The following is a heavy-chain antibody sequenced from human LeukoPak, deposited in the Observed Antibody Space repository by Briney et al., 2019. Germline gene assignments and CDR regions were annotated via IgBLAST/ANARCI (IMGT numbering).Heavy chain of an antibody. CDR1: GGTFSSYA. CDR3: ARAQKTSSWFTYYYGMDV. D-gene: IGHD6-13*01. J-gene: IGHJ6*04. Sequence: SVKVSCKASGGTFSSYAISWVRQAPGQGLEWMGGIIPIFGTANYAQKFQGRVTITADESTSTAYMELSSLRSKDTAVYYCARAQKTSSWFTYYYGMDVWGKGTTVTVSS. CDR2: IIPIFGTA. V-gene: IGHV1-69*01.